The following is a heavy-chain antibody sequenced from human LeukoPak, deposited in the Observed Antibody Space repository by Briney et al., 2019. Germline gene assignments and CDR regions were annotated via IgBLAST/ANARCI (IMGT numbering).Heavy chain of an antibody. V-gene: IGHV1-2*02. CDR2: INPNSGGT. CDR3: AREGAYYYDSSGYYYSDAFDI. Sequence: ASVKVSCKASGYTFTGYYMHWVRQAPGQGLEWMGWINPNSGGTNYAQKFQGRATMTRDTSISTAYMELSRLRSDDTAVYYCAREGAYYYDSSGYYYSDAFDIWGQGTMVTVSS. J-gene: IGHJ3*02. D-gene: IGHD3-22*01. CDR1: GYTFTGYY.